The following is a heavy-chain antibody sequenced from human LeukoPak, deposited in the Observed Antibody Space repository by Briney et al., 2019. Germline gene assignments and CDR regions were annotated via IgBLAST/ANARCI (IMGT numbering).Heavy chain of an antibody. Sequence: PGGSLRLPCAASGFTFSNYAMSWVRQAPGKGLEWVSDITPSGGDTFHADSVKGRFTISRDNSKSTLYLQMNSLRAEDTATYYCAKGTSSSRPYYFDYWGQGTLVAVSS. D-gene: IGHD6-6*01. V-gene: IGHV3-23*01. CDR3: AKGTSSSRPYYFDY. CDR1: GFTFSNYA. CDR2: ITPSGGDT. J-gene: IGHJ4*02.